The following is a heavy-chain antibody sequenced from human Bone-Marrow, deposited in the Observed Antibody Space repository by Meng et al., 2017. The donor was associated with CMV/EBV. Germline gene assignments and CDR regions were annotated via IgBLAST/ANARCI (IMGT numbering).Heavy chain of an antibody. CDR3: ARGGTNYYYYDVYV. Sequence: ASVKVSCKASVYTFTDYFIHWVRQAPGQGLEWMGWINPNTGVTNYAQKFQGRVTMTRDTSISTAYMELSRLRSDDTAVYFCARGGTNYYYYDVYVWGQGTTVTVSS. CDR1: VYTFTDYF. J-gene: IGHJ6*02. V-gene: IGHV1-2*02. CDR2: INPNTGVT.